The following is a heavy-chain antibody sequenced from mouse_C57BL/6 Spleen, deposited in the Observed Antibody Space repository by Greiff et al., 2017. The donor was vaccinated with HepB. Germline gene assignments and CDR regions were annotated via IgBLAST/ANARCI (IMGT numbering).Heavy chain of an antibody. CDR2: IDPANGNT. CDR1: GFNIKNTY. CDR3: ASPIYYEYPWFAY. D-gene: IGHD2-4*01. J-gene: IGHJ3*01. Sequence: EVQLQQSVAELVRPGASVKLSCTASGFNIKNTYMHWVKQRPEQGLEWIGRIDPANGNTKYAPKFQGKATITADTSSNTAYLQLSSLTSEDTAIYYCASPIYYEYPWFAYWGQGTLVTVSA. V-gene: IGHV14-3*01.